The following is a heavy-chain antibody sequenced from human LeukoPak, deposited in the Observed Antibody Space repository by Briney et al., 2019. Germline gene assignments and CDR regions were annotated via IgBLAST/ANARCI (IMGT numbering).Heavy chain of an antibody. Sequence: PGGSLRLSCAASGFTFSDYYMSWIRQAPGKGLEWVSYISSSGSTIYYADSVKGRFTISRDNAKNSLYLQMNSLRAEDTAVYYCATQDIVVGPAAIAFYFDSWGQGTLVTVSS. V-gene: IGHV3-11*01. J-gene: IGHJ4*02. CDR2: ISSSGSTI. D-gene: IGHD2-2*01. CDR3: ATQDIVVGPAAIAFYFDS. CDR1: GFTFSDYY.